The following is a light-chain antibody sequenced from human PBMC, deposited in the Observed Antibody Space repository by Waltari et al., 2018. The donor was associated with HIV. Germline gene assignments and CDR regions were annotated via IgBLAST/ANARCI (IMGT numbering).Light chain of an antibody. CDR1: RSNIGAGYF. CDR2: SDI. V-gene: IGLV1-40*01. Sequence: QSALTQPPSVSGAPGQRVTISCTGNRSNIGAGYFVHWYQHLPGTAPKLLVYSDINRPSGVPDRFPGSKSGTSASLVITGLQAEEEADYYCQSYDSSLRASVFGGGTKLTVL. CDR3: QSYDSSLRASV. J-gene: IGLJ2*01.